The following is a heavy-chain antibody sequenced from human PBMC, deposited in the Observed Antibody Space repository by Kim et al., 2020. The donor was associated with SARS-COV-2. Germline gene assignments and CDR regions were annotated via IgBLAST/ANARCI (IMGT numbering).Heavy chain of an antibody. D-gene: IGHD6-6*01. V-gene: IGHV4-34*01. CDR3: ARDKDSSIVARSYWFDH. J-gene: IGHJ5*02. Sequence: SETLSLTCAVYGGSFSGYYWTWIRQPPGKGLEWIGEINHSGSTNYNPSLKSRVTISVDTSKNQFSLKQSSVTAADTAVYYCARDKDSSIVARSYWFDHWGQGTLVTVSS. CDR1: GGSFSGYY. CDR2: INHSGST.